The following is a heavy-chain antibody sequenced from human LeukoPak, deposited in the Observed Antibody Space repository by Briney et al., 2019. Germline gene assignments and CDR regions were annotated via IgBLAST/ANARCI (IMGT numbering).Heavy chain of an antibody. J-gene: IGHJ6*02. D-gene: IGHD2/OR15-2a*01. CDR2: IKADGSGT. Sequence: PGGSLRLSCAASGFTIGPYAMYWVRQGPGRGLEWVSVIKADGSGTFYSDSVRGRFTTSRDNSKNSLYLQMSSLTSDDTALYYCATWAFYHNLDVWGQGTTVAVSS. CDR3: ATWAFYHNLDV. V-gene: IGHV3-43*02. CDR1: GFTIGPYA.